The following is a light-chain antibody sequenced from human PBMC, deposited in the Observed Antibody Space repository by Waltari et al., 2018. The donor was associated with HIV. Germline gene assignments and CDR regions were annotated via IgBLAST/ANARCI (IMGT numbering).Light chain of an antibody. V-gene: IGLV1-40*01. CDR1: SSNIGAGYD. CDR2: QNI. CDR3: QSYDRRLMWV. J-gene: IGLJ2*01. Sequence: HSLLTQPPSVSGAPGQRVTISCTGSSSNIGAGYDVHGYQKYPGTAPKLLIFQNINRPSGVPDRFSGSKSVTSASLVITGLQAEDEADYYCQSYDRRLMWVFGGGTSLTV.